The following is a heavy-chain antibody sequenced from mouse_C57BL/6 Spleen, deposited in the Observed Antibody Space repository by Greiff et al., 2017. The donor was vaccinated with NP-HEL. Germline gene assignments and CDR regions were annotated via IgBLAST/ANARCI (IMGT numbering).Heavy chain of an antibody. CDR2: IIYDGNTA. CDR1: GFTFSDYY. D-gene: IGHD6-1*01. Sequence: EVQVVESGGGLVQPGSSMKLSCTASGFTFSDYYMAWVRQVPEKGLEWVANIIYDGNTAYYLDSLKSRFIISRDNAKNILSLQMSSLKSEDTATYYCARASYGYFDVWGTGTTVTVSS. J-gene: IGHJ1*03. CDR3: ARASYGYFDV. V-gene: IGHV5-16*01.